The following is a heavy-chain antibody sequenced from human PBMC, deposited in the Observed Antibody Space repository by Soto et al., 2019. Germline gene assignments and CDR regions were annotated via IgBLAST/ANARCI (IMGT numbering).Heavy chain of an antibody. CDR1: GASLSRYY. CDR2: IYATGDT. Sequence: LSLTCNVSGASLSRYYWSLIRQPPGKGLEWIGRIYATGDTDYNPSLKSRISMSVDMSKKQFSLTLRSVTAADTAIYYCVRDGTKNLRDRFEPWGRGILVTVSS. D-gene: IGHD1-26*01. J-gene: IGHJ5*02. V-gene: IGHV4-4*07. CDR3: VRDGTKNLRDRFEP.